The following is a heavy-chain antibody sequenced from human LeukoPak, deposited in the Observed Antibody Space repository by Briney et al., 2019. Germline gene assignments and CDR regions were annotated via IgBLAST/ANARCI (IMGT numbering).Heavy chain of an antibody. CDR2: ISAYNGNT. CDR1: GYTFTSYG. V-gene: IGHV1-18*01. Sequence: ASVKDSCKASGYTFTSYGISWVRQAPGQGLEWMGWISAYNGNTNCAQKLQGRVTMTTDTSTSTAYMELRSLRSDDTAVYYCATVDTAMVNDYWGQGTLVTVSS. J-gene: IGHJ4*02. CDR3: ATVDTAMVNDY. D-gene: IGHD5-18*01.